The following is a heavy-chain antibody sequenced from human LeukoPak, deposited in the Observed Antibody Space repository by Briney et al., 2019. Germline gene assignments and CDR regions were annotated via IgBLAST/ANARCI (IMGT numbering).Heavy chain of an antibody. V-gene: IGHV2-70*11. Sequence: SGPTLVNPTQTLTLTCTFSGFSLSTRGMCVSWIRQPPGKALEWLARIDWDDDKYYSTSLKTRLTISKDTSKNQVVLTMTNMDPVDTATYYCARMRRGYSYGHFDYWGQGTLVTVSS. J-gene: IGHJ4*02. CDR3: ARMRRGYSYGHFDY. D-gene: IGHD5-18*01. CDR1: GFSLSTRGMC. CDR2: IDWDDDK.